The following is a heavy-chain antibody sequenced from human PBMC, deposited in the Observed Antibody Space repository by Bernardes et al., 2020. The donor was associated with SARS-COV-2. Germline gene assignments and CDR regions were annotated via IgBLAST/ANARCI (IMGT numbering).Heavy chain of an antibody. CDR2: INQDGYDK. CDR1: GFNFSSYW. CDR3: ARVIIWFGELFGGGYHFDY. Sequence: GGSLRLSCAPSGFNFSSYWMGWVRQAPGKGLEWVANINQDGYDKYYVDSVKGRFTISRDNAKNSLYLQMNSLRAEDMAVYYCARVIIWFGELFGGGYHFDYWGQGTLVTVSS. J-gene: IGHJ4*02. V-gene: IGHV3-7*01. D-gene: IGHD3-10*01.